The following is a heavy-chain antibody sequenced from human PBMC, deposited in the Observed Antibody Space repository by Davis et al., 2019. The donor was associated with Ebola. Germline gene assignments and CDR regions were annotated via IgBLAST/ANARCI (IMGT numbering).Heavy chain of an antibody. Sequence: PGGSLRLSCEASGFLFSDYAMAWVRQAPGKGLEWVSSISGSGGDTYYADSVRGRFTISRDNSKNTLYLQMNSLSGDDTAVYYCAKGGSGWPSDYSYGLGVWGKGTTVTVAS. CDR3: AKGGSGWPSDYSYGLGV. D-gene: IGHD6-19*01. V-gene: IGHV3-23*01. J-gene: IGHJ6*04. CDR2: ISGSGGDT. CDR1: GFLFSDYA.